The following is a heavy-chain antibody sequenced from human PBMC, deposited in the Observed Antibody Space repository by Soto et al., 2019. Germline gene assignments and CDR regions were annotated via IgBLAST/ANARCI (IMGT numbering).Heavy chain of an antibody. D-gene: IGHD6-6*01. Sequence: PGGSLILSCAASGFTFNRYWMGWVRQAPGKGPEWLANIKQDGSERYYVDSVKGRFTISRDNVKNSVYLQMNSLRAEDTAVYYCTRTISALPGDDYWGQGTLVTVSS. CDR1: GFTFNRYW. CDR3: TRTISALPGDDY. V-gene: IGHV3-7*01. J-gene: IGHJ4*02. CDR2: IKQDGSER.